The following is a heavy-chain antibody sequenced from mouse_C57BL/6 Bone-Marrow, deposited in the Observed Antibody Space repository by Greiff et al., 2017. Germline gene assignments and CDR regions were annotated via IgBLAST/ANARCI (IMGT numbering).Heavy chain of an antibody. CDR3: AREVYYGFDY. J-gene: IGHJ2*01. V-gene: IGHV3-6*01. D-gene: IGHD2-1*01. CDR1: GYSITSGYY. Sequence: DVQLQESGPGLVKPSQSLSLTCSVTGYSITSGYYWNWIRQFPGNKLEWMGYISYDGSNNYNPSLKNRISITRDTSKNQFFLKLNSVTTEDTATYYCAREVYYGFDYWGQGTTLTVSS. CDR2: ISYDGSN.